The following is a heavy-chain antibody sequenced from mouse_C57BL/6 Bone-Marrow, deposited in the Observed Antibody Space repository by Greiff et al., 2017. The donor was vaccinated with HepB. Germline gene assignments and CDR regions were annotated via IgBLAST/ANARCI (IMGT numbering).Heavy chain of an antibody. CDR1: GYTFTSYG. Sequence: VHLVESGAELARPGASVKLSCKASGYTFTSYGISWVKQRTGQGLEWIGEIYPRSGNTYYNEKFKGKATLTADKSSSTAYMELRSLTSEDSAVYFCARDHIYDGYYASMDYWGQGTSVTVSS. V-gene: IGHV1-81*01. CDR2: IYPRSGNT. D-gene: IGHD2-3*01. J-gene: IGHJ4*01. CDR3: ARDHIYDGYYASMDY.